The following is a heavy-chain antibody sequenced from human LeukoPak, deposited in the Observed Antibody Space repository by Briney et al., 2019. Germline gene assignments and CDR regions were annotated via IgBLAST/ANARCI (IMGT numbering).Heavy chain of an antibody. D-gene: IGHD5-24*01. CDR1: GGTFSSYA. J-gene: IGHJ4*02. CDR3: ARASMATSPGDY. CDR2: IIPIFGTA. Sequence: ASVKVSCKASGGTFSSYAISWVRQAPGQGLEWMGGIIPIFGTANYAQKFQGRVTITADESTSTAYMELSSLRSEDTAVYYCARASMATSPGDYWGQGTLVTVSS. V-gene: IGHV1-69*13.